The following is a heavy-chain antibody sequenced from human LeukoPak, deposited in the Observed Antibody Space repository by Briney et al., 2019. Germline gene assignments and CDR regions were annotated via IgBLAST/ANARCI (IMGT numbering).Heavy chain of an antibody. Sequence: ASEKVSCKTSGYTFSMNVIHWMCQAPGQRLEWMGWINTGTGKTKYSQKFQGRLSITRDTSANTTSMGLSSLRSEDTAVFYCARDKRSSPYYLFDYWGQGTLVTVSS. V-gene: IGHV1-3*04. D-gene: IGHD1-26*01. J-gene: IGHJ4*02. CDR1: GYTFSMNV. CDR2: INTGTGKT. CDR3: ARDKRSSPYYLFDY.